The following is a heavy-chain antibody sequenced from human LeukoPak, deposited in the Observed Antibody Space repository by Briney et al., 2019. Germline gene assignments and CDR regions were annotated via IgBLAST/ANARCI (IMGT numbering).Heavy chain of an antibody. J-gene: IGHJ5*02. CDR1: GFTFSRYW. CDR2: INGDGSTT. D-gene: IGHD3-22*01. CDR3: ATGNYYDSRGYYTFGS. V-gene: IGHV3-74*01. Sequence: GGSLRLSCAASGFTFSRYWMHWVRQAPGKGLVWVSRINGDGSTTSYADSVKGGFTISRDNAKNMMYLQMNSLRAEDTAVYYCATGNYYDSRGYYTFGSWGQGTLGTVSS.